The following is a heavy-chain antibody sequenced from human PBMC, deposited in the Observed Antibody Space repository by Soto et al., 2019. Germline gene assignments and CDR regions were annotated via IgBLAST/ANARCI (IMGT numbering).Heavy chain of an antibody. Sequence: EVQLVESGGGLIQPGGSLRLSCAASGFTVSSNYMSWVRQAPGKGLEWVSVIYSGGSANYADSVKGRFTISRDNSKNTRYVQMNRLRAEDTAVYYCARDTSCDVYNFLGWYFDLWGRGALVTVSS. V-gene: IGHV3-53*01. D-gene: IGHD2-2*01. J-gene: IGHJ2*01. CDR1: GFTVSSNY. CDR2: IYSGGSA. CDR3: ARDTSCDVYNFLGWYFDL.